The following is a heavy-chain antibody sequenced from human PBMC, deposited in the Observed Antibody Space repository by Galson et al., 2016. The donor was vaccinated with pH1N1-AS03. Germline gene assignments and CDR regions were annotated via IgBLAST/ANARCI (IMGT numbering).Heavy chain of an antibody. D-gene: IGHD3-10*01. CDR2: ISVTGKTI. CDR1: GFNFTDFY. CDR3: ARGSRVLRGILRY. V-gene: IGHV3-11*01. Sequence: SLRLSCAASGFNFTDFYMTWVRQAPGKGLEWLSSISVTGKTIYYADSVKGRFTISRDNFKNSVYLHLDNLRAEDTAVYHCARGSRVLRGILRYWGQGTRVTVS. J-gene: IGHJ1*01.